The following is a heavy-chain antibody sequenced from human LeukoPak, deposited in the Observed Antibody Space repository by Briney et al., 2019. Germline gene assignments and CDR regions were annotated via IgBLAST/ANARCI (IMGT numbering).Heavy chain of an antibody. V-gene: IGHV4-59*01. CDR3: ARDHGGSRYYYGMDV. J-gene: IGHJ6*02. CDR2: IYYSGST. Sequence: SETLSLTCTVSGGSISSYYWIWLRQPPGKGLEWIGYIYYSGSTNYNPSLKSRVTISVDTSKNQFSLKLSSVTAADTAVYYCARDHGGSRYYYGMDVWGQGTTVTVSS. CDR1: GGSISSYY. D-gene: IGHD2/OR15-2a*01.